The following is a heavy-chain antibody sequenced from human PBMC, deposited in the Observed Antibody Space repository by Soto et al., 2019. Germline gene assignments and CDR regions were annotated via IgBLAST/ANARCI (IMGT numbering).Heavy chain of an antibody. Sequence: QLQLQESGPGLVRPSETLSLTCTVSGASISSSGYYWAWMRQPPGKGPEWIGSSHYTGSTTYNPSLETRVAISVDTSKNQFSLRLTSLTAADTAVYHCARQIFCSSTSCVGKPLRWLDHWGQGTQVTVSS. V-gene: IGHV4-39*01. D-gene: IGHD2-2*01. CDR1: GASISSSGYY. J-gene: IGHJ5*02. CDR2: SHYTGST. CDR3: ARQIFCSSTSCVGKPLRWLDH.